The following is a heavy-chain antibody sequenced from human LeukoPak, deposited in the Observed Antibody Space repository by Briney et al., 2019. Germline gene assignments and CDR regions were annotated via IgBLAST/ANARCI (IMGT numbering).Heavy chain of an antibody. J-gene: IGHJ5*02. CDR2: IYYSGST. V-gene: IGHV4-31*03. CDR1: GGSISSGGYS. D-gene: IGHD3-22*01. CDR3: ARFGSSGYRRAGWFDP. Sequence: PSQTLSLTCTVSGGSISSGGYSWSWIRQHPGKGLEWIGYIYYSGSTYYNPSLKSRVTISVDTSKNQFSLKLSSVTAADTAVYYCARFGSSGYRRAGWFDPWGQGTLVTVSS.